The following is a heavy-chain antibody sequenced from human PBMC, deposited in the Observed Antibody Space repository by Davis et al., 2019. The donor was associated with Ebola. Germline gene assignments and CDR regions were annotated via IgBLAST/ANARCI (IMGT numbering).Heavy chain of an antibody. Sequence: PSETLSLTCTVSGGSISGYYWNWIRQPPGKGLEWIGYLYYGGSTNYNPSLKSRVTISVDTSKNQFSLKLSSVTAADTAVYYCARGRGRYCSGGSCYSGNFDYWGQGTLVTVSS. CDR3: ARGRGRYCSGGSCYSGNFDY. CDR1: GGSISGYY. CDR2: LYYGGST. J-gene: IGHJ4*02. V-gene: IGHV4-59*12. D-gene: IGHD2-15*01.